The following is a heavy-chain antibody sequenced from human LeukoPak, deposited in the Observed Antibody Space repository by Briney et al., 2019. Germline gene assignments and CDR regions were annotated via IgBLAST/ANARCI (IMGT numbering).Heavy chain of an antibody. CDR3: ARPVTGTYAPLEY. CDR2: INSDGSSA. D-gene: IGHD1-1*01. Sequence: GGSLRLSCAASGFTFSNYWVHWVRHAPGKGLVYVSRINSDGSSANYADSVQGRFTISRDNAKNTLYLEMNSLRADDTAVYYCARPVTGTYAPLEYWGQGTLVTVSS. V-gene: IGHV3-74*01. CDR1: GFTFSNYW. J-gene: IGHJ4*02.